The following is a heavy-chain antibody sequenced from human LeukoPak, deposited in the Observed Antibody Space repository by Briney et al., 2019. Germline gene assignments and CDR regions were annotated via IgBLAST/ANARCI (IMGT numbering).Heavy chain of an antibody. CDR3: ATDRRGRGIVVVVAAIEFDY. CDR2: ISAYNGNT. Sequence: ASVKVSCKASGYTFTSYGISWVRQAPGQGLEWMGWISAYNGNTNYAQKLQGRVTMTTDTSTSTAYMELRSLRSDDTAVYYCATDRRGRGIVVVVAAIEFDYWGQGTLVTVSS. V-gene: IGHV1-18*01. CDR1: GYTFTSYG. D-gene: IGHD2-15*01. J-gene: IGHJ4*02.